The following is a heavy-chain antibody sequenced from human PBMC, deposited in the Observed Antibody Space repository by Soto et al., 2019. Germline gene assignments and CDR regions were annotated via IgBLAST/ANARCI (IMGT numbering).Heavy chain of an antibody. Sequence: EVQLLESGGGLVLPGGSLRLSCAASGFTFSSYAMNWVRQAPGKGLEWVSTITGSGGSTYYADSVKGRFTISRDNSKNTLYLQMNSLRAEDTAVYYCANDVTATADYWGQGTLVTVSS. J-gene: IGHJ4*02. CDR2: ITGSGGST. CDR1: GFTFSSYA. D-gene: IGHD2-21*02. CDR3: ANDVTATADY. V-gene: IGHV3-23*01.